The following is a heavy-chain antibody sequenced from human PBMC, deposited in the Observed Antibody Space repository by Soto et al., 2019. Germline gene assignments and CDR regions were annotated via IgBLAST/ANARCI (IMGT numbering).Heavy chain of an antibody. CDR3: ARYPYCSSTSCYAGSGWFDP. CDR2: IYYSGST. D-gene: IGHD2-2*01. V-gene: IGHV4-59*01. J-gene: IGHJ5*02. CDR1: GGSISSYY. Sequence: SETLSLTCTVSGGSISSYYWSWIRQPPGKGMECIVYIYYSGSTYYNPSLKSRVTISVDTSKNQFSLKLSSVTAADTAVYYCARYPYCSSTSCYAGSGWFDPWGQGTLVTVSS.